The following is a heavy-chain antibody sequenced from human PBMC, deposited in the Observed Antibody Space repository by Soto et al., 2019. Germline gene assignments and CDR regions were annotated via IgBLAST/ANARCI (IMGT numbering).Heavy chain of an antibody. CDR3: ARDSGYSYGRYYFDY. V-gene: IGHV1-69*13. D-gene: IGHD5-18*01. CDR2: IIPIFGTA. Sequence: SVKVSCKASGGTFSSYAISWVRQAPGQGLEWMGGIIPIFGTANYAQKFQGRVTITADESTSTAYMELSSLRSEDTAVYYCARDSGYSYGRYYFDYWGQGTLVTVSS. J-gene: IGHJ4*02. CDR1: GGTFSSYA.